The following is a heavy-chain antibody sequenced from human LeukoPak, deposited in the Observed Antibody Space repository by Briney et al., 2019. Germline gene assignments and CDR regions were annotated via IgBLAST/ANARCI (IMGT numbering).Heavy chain of an antibody. D-gene: IGHD2-2*01. CDR1: GGSISSYY. CDR3: ASYCSITNCYEPHLDY. CDR2: LYYSGST. V-gene: IGHV4-59*01. J-gene: IGHJ4*02. Sequence: KTSETLSLTCSVSGGSISSYYWSWIRQPPGKELEWIGYLYYSGSTNSNPSLKSRVTMSVDTSKNQFSLKLSSVTAADTAVYYCASYCSITNCYEPHLDYWGQGTLVTVSS.